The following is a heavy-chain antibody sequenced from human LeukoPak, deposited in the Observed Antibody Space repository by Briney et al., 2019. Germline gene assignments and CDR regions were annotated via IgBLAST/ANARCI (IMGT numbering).Heavy chain of an antibody. CDR3: ARNASDSGTSYFDY. Sequence: SETLSLTCTVSGVSVKSGTYYWGWVRQPPGKGLEWIGSIYYSGSTSYNPSLKSRVTISVDTSKNQFSLKLDSVTAAETAVSYCARNASDSGTSYFDYWGQGTLVTVSS. CDR1: GVSVKSGTYY. J-gene: IGHJ4*02. V-gene: IGHV4-39*01. CDR2: IYYSGST. D-gene: IGHD1-26*01.